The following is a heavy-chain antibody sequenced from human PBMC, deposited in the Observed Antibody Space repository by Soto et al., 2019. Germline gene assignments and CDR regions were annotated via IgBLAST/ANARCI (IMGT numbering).Heavy chain of an antibody. Sequence: SETLSLTCTVSGGSISSYYWSWIRQPPGKGLEWIGYIYYSGSTNYNPSLKSRVTISVDTSKNQFSLKLSSVTAADAAVYYCACSSSDDYYYYYYGMDVWGQGTTVTVSS. V-gene: IGHV4-59*01. CDR3: ACSSSDDYYYYYYGMDV. CDR1: GGSISSYY. J-gene: IGHJ6*02. CDR2: IYYSGST. D-gene: IGHD6-6*01.